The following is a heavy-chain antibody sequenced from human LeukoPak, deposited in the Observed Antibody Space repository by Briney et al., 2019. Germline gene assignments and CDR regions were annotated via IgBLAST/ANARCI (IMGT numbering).Heavy chain of an antibody. J-gene: IGHJ4*02. Sequence: ASVKVSCKASGYTFTGYYMHWVRQAPGQGLEWMGWINPNSGGTNYAQKFQGRVTMTRDTSISTAYMELSRLRSDDTAVYYCARMYYYGSGSYVHWGQGTLVTVSS. CDR2: INPNSGGT. V-gene: IGHV1-2*02. CDR1: GYTFTGYY. D-gene: IGHD3-10*01. CDR3: ARMYYYGSGSYVH.